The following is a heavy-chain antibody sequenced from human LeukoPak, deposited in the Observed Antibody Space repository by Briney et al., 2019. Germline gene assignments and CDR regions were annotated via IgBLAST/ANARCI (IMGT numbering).Heavy chain of an antibody. D-gene: IGHD6-19*01. CDR1: GGSISSYY. J-gene: IGHJ4*02. Sequence: SETLSLTCTVSGGSISSYYWSWIRQPAGKGLEWIGHIYTSGSTNYNPSLKSRVTISVDKSKNQFSLKLSSVTAADTAVYYWARYAVAGNYFDYWGQGTLVTVSS. CDR2: IYTSGST. V-gene: IGHV4-59*10. CDR3: ARYAVAGNYFDY.